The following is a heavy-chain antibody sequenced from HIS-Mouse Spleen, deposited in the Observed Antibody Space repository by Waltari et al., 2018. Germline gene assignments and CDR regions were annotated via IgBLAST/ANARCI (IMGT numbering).Heavy chain of an antibody. J-gene: IGHJ4*02. D-gene: IGHD2-21*02. V-gene: IGHV4-34*01. CDR2: INHSGST. CDR3: ARGPVVVVTATTPFDY. CDR1: GGSFSGYY. Sequence: QVQLQQWGAGLLKPSETLSLTCAVYGGSFSGYYWSGIRQPPGKGLEWIGEINHSGSTNYNPSLKSRVTISVDTSKNQFSLKLSSVTAADTAVYYCARGPVVVVTATTPFDYWGQGTLVTVSS.